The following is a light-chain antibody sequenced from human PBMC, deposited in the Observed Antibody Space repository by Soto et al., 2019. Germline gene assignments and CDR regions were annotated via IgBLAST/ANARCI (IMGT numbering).Light chain of an antibody. CDR2: AAS. V-gene: IGKV1-16*01. CDR1: QGIDTY. Sequence: DIQMTQSPSSLSASVGDRVTITCRASQGIDTYLAWFQQKPGKAPKTLIYAASRLHSGVPSRFSGSGFGTDFTLTISILQPEDFATYYCQHYNGYPQTFGQGTRLDIK. CDR3: QHYNGYPQT. J-gene: IGKJ5*01.